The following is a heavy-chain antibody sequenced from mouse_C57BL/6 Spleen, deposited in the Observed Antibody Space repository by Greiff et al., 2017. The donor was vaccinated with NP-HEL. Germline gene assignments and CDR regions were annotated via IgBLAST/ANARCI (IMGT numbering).Heavy chain of an antibody. V-gene: IGHV2-9*01. Sequence: QVQLQQSGPGLVAPSQSLSITCTVSGFSLTSYGVDWVRQPPGKGLEWLGVIWGGGSTNYNSALMSRPSISKDNSKSQVFLKMNSRQTDDTAMNYCASGSSYSSYAMDYWGQGTSVTVSS. D-gene: IGHD1-1*01. J-gene: IGHJ4*01. CDR3: ASGSSYSSYAMDY. CDR1: GFSLTSYG. CDR2: IWGGGST.